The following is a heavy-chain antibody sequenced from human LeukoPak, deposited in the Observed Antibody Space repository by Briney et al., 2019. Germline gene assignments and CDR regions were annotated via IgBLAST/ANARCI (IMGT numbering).Heavy chain of an antibody. CDR1: GFTFRSYW. J-gene: IGHJ5*02. CDR2: IKQDGGEK. CDR3: ARDDCSSISCYHNWFDP. V-gene: IGHV3-7*01. Sequence: GGSPRLSCAASGFTFRSYWMSWVRQAPGKGLEWVANIKQDGGEKYYVESVKGRFTISRDNAKNSLYLQMNSLRAEDTAVYYCARDDCSSISCYHNWFDPWGQGTLVTVSS. D-gene: IGHD2-2*01.